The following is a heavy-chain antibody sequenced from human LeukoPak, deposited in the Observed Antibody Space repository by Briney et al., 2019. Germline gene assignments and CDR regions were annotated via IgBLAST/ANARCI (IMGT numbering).Heavy chain of an antibody. CDR1: GYTFTSYY. D-gene: IGHD2-15*01. CDR2: INPSGGST. V-gene: IGHV1-46*01. Sequence: ASVKVSCKASGYTFTSYYMHWVRQAPGLGLEWMGIINPSGGSTSYAQKFQGRVTMTRDTSTSTVYMELSSLRSEDTAVYYCARDFDHSSYCSGGSCYPEADYWGQGTLVTVSS. CDR3: ARDFDHSSYCSGGSCYPEADY. J-gene: IGHJ4*02.